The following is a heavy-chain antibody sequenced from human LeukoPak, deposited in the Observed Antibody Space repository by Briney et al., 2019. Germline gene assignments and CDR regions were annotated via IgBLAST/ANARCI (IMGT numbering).Heavy chain of an antibody. D-gene: IGHD6-13*01. CDR1: GFTFSDYY. CDR3: ARVHSSSWCLDY. J-gene: IGHJ4*02. V-gene: IGHV3-11*06. CDR2: ISSSSSYI. Sequence: GGSLRLSCAASGFTFSDYYMSWIRQAPGKGLEWVSSISSSSSYIYYADSVKGRFTISRDNAKNSLYLQMNSLRAEDTAVYYCARVHSSSWCLDYWGQGTLVTVSS.